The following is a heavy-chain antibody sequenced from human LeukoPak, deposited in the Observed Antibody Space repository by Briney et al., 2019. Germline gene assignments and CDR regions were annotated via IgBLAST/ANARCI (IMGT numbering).Heavy chain of an antibody. D-gene: IGHD3-10*01. V-gene: IGHV1-8*03. CDR1: GYTFTSYD. J-gene: IGHJ4*02. CDR2: MNPNSGNT. CDR3: ARDSGERGSGSYLIAY. Sequence: ASVKVSCKASGYTFTSYDINWVRQATGQGLEWMGWMNPNSGNTGYAQKFQGRVTITRNTSISTAYMELSRLRSDDTAVYYCARDSGERGSGSYLIAYWGQGTLVTVSS.